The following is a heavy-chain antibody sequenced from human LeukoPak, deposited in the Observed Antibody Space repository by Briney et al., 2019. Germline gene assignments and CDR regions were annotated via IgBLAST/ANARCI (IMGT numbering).Heavy chain of an antibody. CDR3: AKGEDYYMDV. CDR1: GFTFSGYG. J-gene: IGHJ6*03. CDR2: IRYDRSNK. D-gene: IGHD1-26*01. Sequence: GGSLRLSCAASGFTFSGYGMHWVRQAPGKGLEWWAFIRYDRSNKDYADSVRGRFTISRDNSKNTLDLQMNSLRAEDTAVYDCAKGEDYYMDVWGKGTTVSVSS. V-gene: IGHV3-30*02.